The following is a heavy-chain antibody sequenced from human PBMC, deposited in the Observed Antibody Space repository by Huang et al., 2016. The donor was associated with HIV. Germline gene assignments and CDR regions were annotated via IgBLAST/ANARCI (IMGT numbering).Heavy chain of an antibody. V-gene: IGHV3-9*01. CDR2: MSWNSGSI. CDR3: AKDTYYDILTAYYSYFDY. J-gene: IGHJ4*02. Sequence: EVQLVESGGGLVQPGRSLRLSCAASGFTFDDYAIHWVRQAPGKGLAWGAGMSWNSGSIGYADSVKGRFTISRDNAKNSLYLQMNSLRAEDTALYYCAKDTYYDILTAYYSYFDYWGQGTLVTVSS. D-gene: IGHD3-9*01. CDR1: GFTFDDYA.